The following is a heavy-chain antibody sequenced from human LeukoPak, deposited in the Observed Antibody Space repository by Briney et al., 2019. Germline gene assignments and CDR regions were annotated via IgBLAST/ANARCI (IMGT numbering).Heavy chain of an antibody. V-gene: IGHV4-59*12. CDR1: GGSISSYY. J-gene: IGHJ6*03. Sequence: PSETLSLTCTVSGGSISSYYWSWIRQPPGKGLEWIGYIYYSGSTNYNPSLKSRVTISVDTSKNQFSLKLSSVTAADTAVYYCARDSIVATSWYYYYMDVWGKGTTVTVSS. CDR2: IYYSGST. D-gene: IGHD5-12*01. CDR3: ARDSIVATSWYYYYMDV.